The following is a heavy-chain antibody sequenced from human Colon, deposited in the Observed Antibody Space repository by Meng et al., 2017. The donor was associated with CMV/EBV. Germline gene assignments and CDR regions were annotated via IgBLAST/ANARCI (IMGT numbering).Heavy chain of an antibody. CDR1: GGSFSGYY. D-gene: IGHD3-10*01. J-gene: IGHJ4*02. CDR2: INHSGST. CDR3: ARGLYGSGRHQIDY. Sequence: QVQPEQWGVGLSKPSETLSLTCAVDGGSFSGYYWSWIRQPPGKGLEWIGEINHSGSTNYNPSLKSRVTISVDTSKNQFSLKLSSVTAADTAVYYCARGLYGSGRHQIDYWGQGTLVTVSS. V-gene: IGHV4-34*01.